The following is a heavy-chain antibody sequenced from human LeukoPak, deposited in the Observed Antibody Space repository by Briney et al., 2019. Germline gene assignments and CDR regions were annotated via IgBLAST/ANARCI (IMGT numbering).Heavy chain of an antibody. CDR1: GYSISSGYY. J-gene: IGHJ5*02. CDR3: ARVVVGATVKVDP. D-gene: IGHD1-26*01. V-gene: IGHV4-38-2*02. Sequence: SETLSLTCTVSGYSISSGYYWGWIRQPPGKGLEWIGSIYHSGSTYYNPSLKSRVTISVDTSKNQFSLKLSSVTAADTAVYYCARVVVGATVKVDPWGQGTLVTVSS. CDR2: IYHSGST.